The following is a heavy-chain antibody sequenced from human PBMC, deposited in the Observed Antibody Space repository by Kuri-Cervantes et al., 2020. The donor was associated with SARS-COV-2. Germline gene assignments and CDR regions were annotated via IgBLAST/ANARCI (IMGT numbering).Heavy chain of an antibody. CDR1: GYTFTSYG. D-gene: IGHD2-8*01. J-gene: IGHJ4*02. CDR3: ARVLMLGPIADY. CDR2: ISAYNGNT. V-gene: IGHV1-18*01. Sequence: ASVKVSRKASGYTFTSYGISWVRQAPGQGLEWMGWISAYNGNTNYAQKLQGRVTMTTDTSTSTAYMELRSLRSDDTAVYYCARVLMLGPIADYWGQGTLVTVSS.